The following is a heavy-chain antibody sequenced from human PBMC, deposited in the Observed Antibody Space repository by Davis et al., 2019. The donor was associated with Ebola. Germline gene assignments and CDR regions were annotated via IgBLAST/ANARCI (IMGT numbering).Heavy chain of an antibody. CDR3: AKDLGYCISTSCYPGPLDG. D-gene: IGHD2-2*01. CDR2: IRYDGSNK. Sequence: PGGSLRLSCAASGFTFSSYGMHWVRQAPGKGLEWVAFIRYDGSNKYYADSVKGRFTISRDNSKNTLYLQMNSLRAEDTAVYYCAKDLGYCISTSCYPGPLDGWGQGTLVTVSS. V-gene: IGHV3-30*02. CDR1: GFTFSSYG. J-gene: IGHJ4*02.